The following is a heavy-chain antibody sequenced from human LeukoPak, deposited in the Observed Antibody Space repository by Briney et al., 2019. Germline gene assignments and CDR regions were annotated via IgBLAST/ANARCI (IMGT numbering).Heavy chain of an antibody. Sequence: GGSLRLSCAASGFTFSSYWMHWVRQPPGKGLVWVSRINTDGTTTSYADSVKGRFTISRDNAKNTLYLQMNSLRAEDTAVYYCARPSGTYPWFDPRGQGTLVTVSS. CDR2: INTDGTTT. V-gene: IGHV3-74*01. D-gene: IGHD1-26*01. CDR3: ARPSGTYPWFDP. J-gene: IGHJ5*02. CDR1: GFTFSSYW.